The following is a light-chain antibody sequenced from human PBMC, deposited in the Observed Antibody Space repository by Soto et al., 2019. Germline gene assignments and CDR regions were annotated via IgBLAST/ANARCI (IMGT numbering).Light chain of an antibody. J-gene: IGLJ1*01. CDR3: SSYTSGSTLYI. CDR2: ASS. CDR1: SGHAGSYNY. V-gene: IGLV2-14*01. Sequence: QSVLTQPASVSGSPGHSITISCTGASGHAGSYNYVSWYHHHPGKAPRLMIYASSNRPSGVSHRISGSRSGNTTSLTISGLQAEDKPDYYCSSYTSGSTLYIFGGGTKVTVL.